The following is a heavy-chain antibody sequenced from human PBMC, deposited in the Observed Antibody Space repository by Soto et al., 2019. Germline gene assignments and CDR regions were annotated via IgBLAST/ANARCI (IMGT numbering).Heavy chain of an antibody. CDR1: GGSISSYY. Sequence: QVQLQESGPGLGKPSETLSLTCTVSGGSISSYYWSWIRQPPGKGLEWIGYIYYSGSTNYNPSLKSRVTISVDTSKNQFSLKLRSVTAADTAVYFCARVAYDFWSGWGGAGYYYYMDVWGKGTTVTVSS. V-gene: IGHV4-59*01. D-gene: IGHD3-3*01. J-gene: IGHJ6*03. CDR3: ARVAYDFWSGWGGAGYYYYMDV. CDR2: IYYSGST.